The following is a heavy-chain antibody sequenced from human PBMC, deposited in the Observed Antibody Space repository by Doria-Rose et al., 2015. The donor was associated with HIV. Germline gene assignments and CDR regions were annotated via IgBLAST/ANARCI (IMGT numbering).Heavy chain of an antibody. CDR2: INPSGSP. Sequence: PGKGLEWIGEINPSGSPNYNPSLKSRVTMSVDTSRKQFSLKLNSVTAADTAVYYCARAGPEYYFDSWGQGTLVTVSS. J-gene: IGHJ4*02. CDR3: ARAGPEYYFDS. V-gene: IGHV4-34*01.